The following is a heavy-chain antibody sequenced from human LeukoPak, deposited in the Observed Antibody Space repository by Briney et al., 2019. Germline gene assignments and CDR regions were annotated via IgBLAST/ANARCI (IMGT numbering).Heavy chain of an antibody. D-gene: IGHD6-13*01. J-gene: IGHJ4*02. Sequence: GTSLRLSCAASGFTFTSYGMHWVRQAPGKGLEWVALITYDGYYKYYSDSVKGRFTISSDTSKNSLYLQMNSLRAEDTAVYYCARGYSADYWGQGTLVTVSS. CDR2: ITYDGYYK. V-gene: IGHV3-30*03. CDR1: GFTFTSYG. CDR3: ARGYSADY.